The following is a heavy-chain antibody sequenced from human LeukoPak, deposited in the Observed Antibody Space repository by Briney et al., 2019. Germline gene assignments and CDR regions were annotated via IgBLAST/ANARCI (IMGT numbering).Heavy chain of an antibody. D-gene: IGHD1-26*01. CDR2: IGTAGDT. CDR1: GFTFSSYD. Sequence: GGSLRLSCAASGFTFSSYDMHWVRQATGEGLEWVSAIGTAGDTYYPGSVKGRFTISRENAKNSLYLQMNSLRAGDTAVYYCARGSDTTWDAFDIWGQGTMVTVSS. CDR3: ARGSDTTWDAFDI. J-gene: IGHJ3*02. V-gene: IGHV3-13*01.